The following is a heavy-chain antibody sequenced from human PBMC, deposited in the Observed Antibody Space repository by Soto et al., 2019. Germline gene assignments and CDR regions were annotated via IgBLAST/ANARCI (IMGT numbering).Heavy chain of an antibody. CDR1: GGTFSSYA. Sequence: SVKVSCKASGGTFSSYAISWVRQAPGQGLEWMEGIIPIFGTANYAQKFQGRVTITADESTSTAYMELSSLRSEDTAVYYCARGRNHDNPYFFDYWGQGSLVIVSS. D-gene: IGHD3-22*01. CDR2: IIPIFGTA. J-gene: IGHJ4*02. V-gene: IGHV1-69*13. CDR3: ARGRNHDNPYFFDY.